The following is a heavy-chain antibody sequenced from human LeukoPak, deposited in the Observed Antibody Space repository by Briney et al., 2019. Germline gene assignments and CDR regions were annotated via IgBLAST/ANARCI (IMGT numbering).Heavy chain of an antibody. D-gene: IGHD3-22*01. Sequence: ASVKVSCKASGGTFSSYAISWVRQAPGQGLEWMGGIIPIFGTANYAQKFQGRVTITADKSTSTAYMELSSLRSEDTAVYYCARDTYDSSGYYSDYWGQGTLVTVSS. J-gene: IGHJ4*02. CDR2: IIPIFGTA. CDR3: ARDTYDSSGYYSDY. CDR1: GGTFSSYA. V-gene: IGHV1-69*06.